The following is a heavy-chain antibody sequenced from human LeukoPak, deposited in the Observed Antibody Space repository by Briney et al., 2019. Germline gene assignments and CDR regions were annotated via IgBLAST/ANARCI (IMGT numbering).Heavy chain of an antibody. Sequence: PGGSLRLSCAASGFTFSEFYMSWIRQAPGKGLEWVSYISSGGDIIYYSDSVKGRFTISRDNAKNSLSLQMNSLRAEDTAVYYCARDKVVGATHFDYWGQGTLVTVSS. CDR3: ARDKVVGATHFDY. CDR1: GFTFSEFY. V-gene: IGHV3-11*04. D-gene: IGHD1-26*01. CDR2: ISSGGDII. J-gene: IGHJ4*02.